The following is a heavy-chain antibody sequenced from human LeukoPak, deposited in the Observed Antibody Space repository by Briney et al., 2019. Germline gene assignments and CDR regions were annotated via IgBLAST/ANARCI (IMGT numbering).Heavy chain of an antibody. J-gene: IGHJ4*02. CDR1: GYSFTSYW. D-gene: IGHD3-3*01. Sequence: GESLKISCKGSGYSFTSYWIGWVSQMPGKGLEWMGIIYPGDSDTRYSPSFQGQVTISADKSISTAYLQWSSLKASDTAMYYCARSGDFWSGYYNYYFDYWGQGTLVTVSS. CDR3: ARSGDFWSGYYNYYFDY. CDR2: IYPGDSDT. V-gene: IGHV5-51*01.